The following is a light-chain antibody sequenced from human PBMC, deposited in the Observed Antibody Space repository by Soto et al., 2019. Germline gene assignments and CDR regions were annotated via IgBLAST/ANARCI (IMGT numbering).Light chain of an antibody. Sequence: QSVLTQPASVSGPPGQSITISCTGTSSDVGRYNIVSWYQQHPGKAPKLMIYEGSKRPSGVSNRFSGSKSGNTASLTISGLQAEDEADYYCCSYAGSSTYVFGTGTKVTVL. CDR2: EGS. V-gene: IGLV2-23*01. CDR1: SSDVGRYNI. J-gene: IGLJ1*01. CDR3: CSYAGSSTYV.